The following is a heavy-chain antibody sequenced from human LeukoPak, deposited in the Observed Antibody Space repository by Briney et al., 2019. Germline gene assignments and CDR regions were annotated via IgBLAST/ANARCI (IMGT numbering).Heavy chain of an antibody. CDR3: ARPKTIQLDAMDV. J-gene: IGHJ6*04. Sequence: GGSLRLSCEASGFILSSYSMNWARQAPGKGLEWVSSISSSGSYIFYADSVKGRFTISRDTAKNSLYLQMNSLRAEDTAVYYCARPKTIQLDAMDVWGKGTTVTVSP. V-gene: IGHV3-21*01. CDR2: ISSSGSYI. D-gene: IGHD5-24*01. CDR1: GFILSSYS.